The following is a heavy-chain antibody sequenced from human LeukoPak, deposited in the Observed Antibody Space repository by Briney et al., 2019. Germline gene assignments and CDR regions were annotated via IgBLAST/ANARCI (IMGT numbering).Heavy chain of an antibody. CDR2: IYSCGST. Sequence: GGSLRLSWAASGFTVSTTYMSWVRHAPGKGLEWVSLIYSCGSTYYAHSVKGRFTISRDNSKNTVFLQLNTLRAEDRAVYYCARDLGTNDAFDIWGKGKMLTVSS. V-gene: IGHV3-53*01. D-gene: IGHD7-27*01. CDR3: ARDLGTNDAFDI. CDR1: GFTVSTTY. J-gene: IGHJ3*02.